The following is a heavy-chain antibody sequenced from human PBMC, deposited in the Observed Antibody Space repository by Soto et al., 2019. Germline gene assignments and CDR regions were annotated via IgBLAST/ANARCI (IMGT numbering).Heavy chain of an antibody. CDR3: ALPKNTLGWYNF. V-gene: IGHV1-46*01. J-gene: IGHJ4*02. CDR1: GYTFINYH. Sequence: QVQVVQSGAEVKKPGASVKVSCKTSGYTFINYHVHWVRQAPGQGLEWMGAINPTGGSTTYAQHLQGRITMPSDASTSTVYMDLSSLRSDDTADYYCALPKNTLGWYNFWGQGSLVTV. D-gene: IGHD6-19*01. CDR2: INPTGGST.